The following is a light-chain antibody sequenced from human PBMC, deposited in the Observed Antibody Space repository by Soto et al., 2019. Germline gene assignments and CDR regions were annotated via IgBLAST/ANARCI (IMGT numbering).Light chain of an antibody. CDR3: QKYGRSPFT. CDR1: QSVSSNN. J-gene: IGKJ3*01. CDR2: GES. V-gene: IGKV3-20*01. Sequence: EIVLTQSPGTLSLSPGERATLSCRASQSVSSNNLAWYQQRPVQAPRVVIYGESTRATGIPERFSGSGSGTDFTLTIRRLEPEDFAVYYCQKYGRSPFTVGPGTKVDIK.